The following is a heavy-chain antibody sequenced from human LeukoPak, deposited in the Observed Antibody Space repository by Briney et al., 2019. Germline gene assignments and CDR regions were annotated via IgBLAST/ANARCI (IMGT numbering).Heavy chain of an antibody. CDR3: ARDLRTTVSPFDY. CDR1: GGTFSSYA. J-gene: IGHJ4*02. CDR2: IIPILGIA. D-gene: IGHD4-17*01. Sequence: ASVKVSCKASGGTFSSYAISWVRQAPGQGLEWMGRIIPILGIANYAQKFQGRVTITADKSTSTAYMELSSLRSEDTAVYYCARDLRTTVSPFDYWGQGTLVTVSS. V-gene: IGHV1-69*04.